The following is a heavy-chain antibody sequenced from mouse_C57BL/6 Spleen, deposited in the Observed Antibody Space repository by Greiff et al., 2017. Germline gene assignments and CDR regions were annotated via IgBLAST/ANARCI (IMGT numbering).Heavy chain of an antibody. CDR2: IDPSDSET. D-gene: IGHD1-1*01. CDR3: ARRGGGGTVYYFDY. V-gene: IGHV1-52*01. Sequence: VQLQQPGAELVRPGSSVKLSCKASGYTFTSYWMHWVKQRPIQGLEWIGNIDPSDSETHYNQKFKDKATLTVDKSSSTAYMQLSSLTSEDSAVYYCARRGGGGTVYYFDYWGPGTTLTVSS. J-gene: IGHJ2*01. CDR1: GYTFTSYW.